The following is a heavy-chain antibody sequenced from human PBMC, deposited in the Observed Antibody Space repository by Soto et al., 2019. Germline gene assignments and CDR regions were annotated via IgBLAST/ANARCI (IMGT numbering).Heavy chain of an antibody. D-gene: IGHD2-21*02. Sequence: EVQLVESGGGLVQPGGSLRLSCAASGFTFSSYSMNWVRQAPGKGLEWVSYISSGSSTIYYADSVKGRFTISRDNAKNSLYLQMNSLRDEDTAVYYCARGPLAYCGGDCYSDFDYWGQGTLVTVSS. CDR1: GFTFSSYS. CDR3: ARGPLAYCGGDCYSDFDY. CDR2: ISSGSSTI. V-gene: IGHV3-48*02. J-gene: IGHJ4*02.